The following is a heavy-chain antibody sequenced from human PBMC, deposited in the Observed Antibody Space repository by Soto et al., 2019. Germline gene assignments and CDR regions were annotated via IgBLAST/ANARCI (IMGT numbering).Heavy chain of an antibody. J-gene: IGHJ6*02. CDR3: AGGYSSSSLSYYYGMDV. V-gene: IGHV1-18*01. Sequence: QVQLVQSGAEVKKPGASVKVSCKASGYTFTSYGISWVRQAPGQGLEWMGWISAYNGNTNYAQKLQGRVTMTTDTSXSXXYMERRSLRSDDTAVYYCAGGYSSSSLSYYYGMDVWGQGTTVTVSS. D-gene: IGHD6-13*01. CDR2: ISAYNGNT. CDR1: GYTFTSYG.